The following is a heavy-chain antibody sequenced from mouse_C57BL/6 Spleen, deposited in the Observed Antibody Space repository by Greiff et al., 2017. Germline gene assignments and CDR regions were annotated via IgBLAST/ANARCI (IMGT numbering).Heavy chain of an antibody. J-gene: IGHJ1*03. CDR2: FSPGSGSI. V-gene: IGHV1-62-2*01. CDR3: ARPQGDDYDGRDWYFDV. D-gene: IGHD2-4*01. Sequence: QVQLQQSGAELVKPGASVKLSCKASGYTFTEYTLHWVKQRSGQGLGWIGWFSPGSGSIKYNEKFKETATLTADKSSRTVYMELSRLTSEDSAVYFCARPQGDDYDGRDWYFDVWGTGTTVTVSS. CDR1: GYTFTEYT.